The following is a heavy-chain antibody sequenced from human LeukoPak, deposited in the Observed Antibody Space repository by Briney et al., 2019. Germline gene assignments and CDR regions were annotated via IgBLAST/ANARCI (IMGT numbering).Heavy chain of an antibody. D-gene: IGHD3-22*01. Sequence: GGSLRLSCAASGFTVSSNYMSWVRQAPGKGLEWVSVFYIGGSRYYADSVKGRFTISRENAKNTLYLQMNSLRDEDTAVYYCARVRFYYDSSGYGFFDYWGQGALVTVSS. J-gene: IGHJ4*02. CDR2: FYIGGSR. V-gene: IGHV3-66*01. CDR1: GFTVSSNY. CDR3: ARVRFYYDSSGYGFFDY.